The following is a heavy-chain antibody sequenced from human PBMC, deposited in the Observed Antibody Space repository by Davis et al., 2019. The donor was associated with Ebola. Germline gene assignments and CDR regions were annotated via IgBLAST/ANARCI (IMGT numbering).Heavy chain of an antibody. CDR3: ARDVLRGHYYYGMDV. V-gene: IGHV1-2*06. J-gene: IGHJ6*04. CDR1: GYTFTGYY. CDR2: INPNSGGT. Sequence: ASVKVSCKASGYTFTGYYMHWVRRAPGQGLEWMGRINPNSGGTNYAQKFQGRVTMTRDTSISTAYMELSRLRSDDTAVYYCARDVLRGHYYYGMDVWGKGTTVTVSS. D-gene: IGHD3-3*01.